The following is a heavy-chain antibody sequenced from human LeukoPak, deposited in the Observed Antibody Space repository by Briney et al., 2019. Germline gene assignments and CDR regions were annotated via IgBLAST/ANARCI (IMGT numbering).Heavy chain of an antibody. CDR2: ISGSGGST. CDR3: AKDVFSVGGYSYGYQFDY. D-gene: IGHD5-18*01. Sequence: TGGSLRLSCAASGFTFSSYAMSWVRQAPGKGLEWVSAISGSGGSTYYADSVKGRFTISKDNSKNTLYLQMNSLRAEDTAVYYCAKDVFSVGGYSYGYQFDYWGQGTLVTVSS. V-gene: IGHV3-23*01. J-gene: IGHJ4*02. CDR1: GFTFSSYA.